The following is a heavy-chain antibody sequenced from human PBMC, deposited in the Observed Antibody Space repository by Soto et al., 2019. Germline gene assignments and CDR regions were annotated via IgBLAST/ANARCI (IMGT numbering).Heavy chain of an antibody. D-gene: IGHD2-21*02. CDR2: SSGYNGNT. CDR1: GYTFTSYG. CDR3: ARDKGAYCGGDCYSTWFDP. V-gene: IGHV1-18*01. J-gene: IGHJ5*02. Sequence: QVQLVQSGAEVKKPGASVKVSCKASGYTFTSYGISWVRQAPGQGLEWMGWSSGYNGNTNYAQKLQGRVTMTTDTSTSTAYMKLTSLRSDDTAVYYCARDKGAYCGGDCYSTWFDPWGQGTLVTVSS.